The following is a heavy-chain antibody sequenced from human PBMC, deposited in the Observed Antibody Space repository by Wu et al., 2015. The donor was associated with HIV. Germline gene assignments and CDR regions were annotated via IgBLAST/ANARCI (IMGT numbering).Heavy chain of an antibody. CDR2: INPRGGQV. CDR3: VRTAYCETDPCKGWVFPH. J-gene: IGHJ1*01. CDR1: GYTFIKYF. D-gene: IGHD2-21*01. V-gene: IGHV1-2*07. Sequence: QVKLMQSGAGVKKPGASVRVSCEASGYTFIKYFLHWIRQAPGGGLEWIGWINPRGGQVNYSRRFPGKFTMTRDTIRETAYLDLRGLTSDDTAVYYCVRTAYCETDPCKGWVFPHWGQGTPGHRLV.